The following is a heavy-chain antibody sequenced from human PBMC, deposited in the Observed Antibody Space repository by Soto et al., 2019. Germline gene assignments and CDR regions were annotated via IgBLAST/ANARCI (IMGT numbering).Heavy chain of an antibody. J-gene: IGHJ4*02. CDR2: ISNRGSDT. D-gene: IGHD6-13*01. CDR3: AKDTYSSSWYF. Sequence: LRLSFAGSGFTFINYAMTWVRQAPGKGLEWVSSISNRGSDTYYVDSVKGRFTISRDNSKNTLYLQMNSLRAEDTAVYYCAKDTYSSSWYFWGQGTLVTVSS. V-gene: IGHV3-23*01. CDR1: GFTFINYA.